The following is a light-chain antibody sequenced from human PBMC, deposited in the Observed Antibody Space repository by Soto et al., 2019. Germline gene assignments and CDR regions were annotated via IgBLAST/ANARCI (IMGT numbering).Light chain of an antibody. CDR1: QSVRSSY. V-gene: IGKV3-20*01. CDR3: QQYGSSPRT. CDR2: AAS. Sequence: EIVLTQSPDTLSLSTGESATLSCRASQSVRSSYLAWYQQTPGQTPRLLIYAASSRATGIPDRFSGSGSGTDFSLTISRLEAEDFAVYYCQQYGSSPRTFGQGTKVDIK. J-gene: IGKJ1*01.